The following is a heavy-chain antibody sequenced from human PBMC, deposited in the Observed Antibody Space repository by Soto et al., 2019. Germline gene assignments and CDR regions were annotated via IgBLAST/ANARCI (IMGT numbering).Heavy chain of an antibody. Sequence: QVQLVQSGAEVRKPGSSVKVSCKASGGTFSSYTVNWVRQAPGHGLEWMGSIIPMSGFAHYAEKLQGKDTITADKSSNTVYMELSSLRIEDTAVFYCATTMVRGANWFDPWGQGTLVAVSS. D-gene: IGHD3-10*01. V-gene: IGHV1-69*02. CDR1: GGTFSSYT. CDR2: IIPMSGFA. J-gene: IGHJ5*02. CDR3: ATTMVRGANWFDP.